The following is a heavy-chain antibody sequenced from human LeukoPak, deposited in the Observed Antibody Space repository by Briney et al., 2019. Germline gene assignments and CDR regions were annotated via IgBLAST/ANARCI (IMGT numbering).Heavy chain of an antibody. D-gene: IGHD1-20*01. CDR2: IKQDGSEK. V-gene: IGHV3-7*01. CDR1: GFTFSSYW. J-gene: IGHJ3*02. CDR3: ARENDNWNDGIGNAFDI. Sequence: PGGSLRLSCAASGFTFSSYWMSWVRQAPGKGLEWVANIKQDGSEKYYVDSVKGRFTISRDNAKNPLYLQMNSLRAEDTAVYYCARENDNWNDGIGNAFDIWGQGTMVTVSS.